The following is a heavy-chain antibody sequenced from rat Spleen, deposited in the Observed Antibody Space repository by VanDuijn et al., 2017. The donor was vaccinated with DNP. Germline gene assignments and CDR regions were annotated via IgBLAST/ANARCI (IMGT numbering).Heavy chain of an antibody. V-gene: IGHV5-22*01. CDR1: GFTFSAYY. Sequence: EVQLVESGGGLVQPGRSLKLSCAASGFTFSAYYMAWVRQAPAKGLEWVAYIGSPAYAPYYTDSVKGRFAISRDNAKSTLYLQMNSLRSEDMATYYCARHYYGSYPNWFASWGQGTLVTVSS. CDR3: ARHYYGSYPNWFAS. D-gene: IGHD1-3*01. J-gene: IGHJ3*01. CDR2: IGSPAYAP.